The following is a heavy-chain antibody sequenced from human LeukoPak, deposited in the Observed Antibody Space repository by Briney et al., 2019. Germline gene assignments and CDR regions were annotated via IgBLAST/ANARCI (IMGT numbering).Heavy chain of an antibody. D-gene: IGHD3-3*01. CDR2: INHSGST. CDR1: GGSFSVYY. J-gene: IGHJ4*02. V-gene: IGHV4-34*01. CDR3: ARGSRLRRFTISWEANDY. Sequence: SETLSLTCAVYGGSFSVYYWSWIRQPPGKGLEWIGEINHSGSTNYNPSLKSRVTISVDTSKNQFSLKLSSVTAADTAVYYCARGSRLRRFTISWEANDYWGQGTLVTVSS.